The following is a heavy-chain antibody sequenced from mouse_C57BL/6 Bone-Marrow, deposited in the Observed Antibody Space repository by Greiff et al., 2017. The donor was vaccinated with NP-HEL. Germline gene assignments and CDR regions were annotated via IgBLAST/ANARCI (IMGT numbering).Heavy chain of an antibody. D-gene: IGHD2-1*01. Sequence: QVQLQQPGAELVKPGASVKMSCKASGYTFTSYWMTWVKQRPGQGLEWIGDIYPGSGSTKYNEKFKGKATLTVDTSSSTAYMQLISLTSEDSAVYSCAREWYHYAMYYWGQGTSVIVSS. CDR1: GYTFTSYW. CDR3: AREWYHYAMYY. V-gene: IGHV1-55*01. CDR2: IYPGSGST. J-gene: IGHJ4*01.